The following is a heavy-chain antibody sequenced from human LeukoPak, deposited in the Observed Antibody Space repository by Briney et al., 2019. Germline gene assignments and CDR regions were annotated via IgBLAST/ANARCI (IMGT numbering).Heavy chain of an antibody. J-gene: IGHJ3*02. Sequence: GSLRLSCAASGFTLSSYAMGWVRQAPGEGVEGVSAISGSGGSTYYADSVKGRFTISRDNSKNTLYLQMNSLRAEDTAVYYCAKGGITMIVVAYDAFDIWGQGTMVTVSS. CDR1: GFTLSSYA. CDR3: AKGGITMIVVAYDAFDI. CDR2: ISGSGGST. V-gene: IGHV3-23*01. D-gene: IGHD3-22*01.